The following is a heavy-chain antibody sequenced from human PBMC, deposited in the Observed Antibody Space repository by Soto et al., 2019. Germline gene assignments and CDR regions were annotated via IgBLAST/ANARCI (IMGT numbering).Heavy chain of an antibody. CDR1: GYTFTSYY. D-gene: IGHD4-17*01. Sequence: GASVKVSCKASGYTFTSYYMHWVRQAPGQGLEWMGIINPSGGSTSYAQKFQGRVTMTRDTSTSTVYMELSSLRSEDTAVYYCARFLVPYGDYVGWFDPWGQGTLVTVSS. CDR2: INPSGGST. CDR3: ARFLVPYGDYVGWFDP. V-gene: IGHV1-46*01. J-gene: IGHJ5*02.